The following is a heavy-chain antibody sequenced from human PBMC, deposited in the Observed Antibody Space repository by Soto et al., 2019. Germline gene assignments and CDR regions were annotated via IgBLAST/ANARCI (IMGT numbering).Heavy chain of an antibody. Sequence: QITLKESGPTLVRPTQTLTLTCSFSGFSLNTNGMGVGGIRQPPGKALEWLAFIHRDEDKRYSPSLKTRLTVTTATSKNEVVLTLTNLDPFDTGTYYCAGWYYESGLDVWGQGTTVTVSS. CDR3: AGWYYESGLDV. J-gene: IGHJ6*02. CDR2: IHRDEDK. V-gene: IGHV2-5*02. D-gene: IGHD2-15*01. CDR1: GFSLNTNGMG.